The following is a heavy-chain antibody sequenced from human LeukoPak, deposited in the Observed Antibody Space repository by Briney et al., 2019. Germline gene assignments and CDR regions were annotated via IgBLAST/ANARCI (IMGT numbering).Heavy chain of an antibody. Sequence: GGSLRLSCAASGFTFSDHYMDWVRQAPGKGLEWVGRTRNKANSYTTEYAAYVKGRFTISRDDSKNSLYLQMNSLKTEDTAVYYCARASGGDYGMDVWGQGTTVTVSS. J-gene: IGHJ6*02. CDR3: ARASGGDYGMDV. D-gene: IGHD2-15*01. CDR1: GFTFSDHY. CDR2: TRNKANSYTT. V-gene: IGHV3-72*01.